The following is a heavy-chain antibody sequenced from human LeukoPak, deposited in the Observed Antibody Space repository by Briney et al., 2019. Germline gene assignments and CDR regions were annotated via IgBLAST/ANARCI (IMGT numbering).Heavy chain of an antibody. CDR3: ARGTSRGSRYGFDS. Sequence: GGSLRLSCVVSGFTFSTYTMNWVRQAPGEGLEWVSYISDTSTLIYYAASVKGRFTISRDNAKNSLYLQMNSLRAEDTAMYYCARGTSRGSRYGFDSWGRGILVTVTS. V-gene: IGHV3-48*01. CDR2: ISDTSTLI. J-gene: IGHJ5*01. CDR1: GFTFSTYT. D-gene: IGHD6-19*01.